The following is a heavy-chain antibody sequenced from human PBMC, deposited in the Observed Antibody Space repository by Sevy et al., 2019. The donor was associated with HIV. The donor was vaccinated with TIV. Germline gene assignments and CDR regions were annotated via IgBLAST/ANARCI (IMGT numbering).Heavy chain of an antibody. CDR3: AKGSGIAAAGTLDY. J-gene: IGHJ4*02. V-gene: IGHV3-30*18. CDR1: GFTLSSYG. D-gene: IGHD6-13*01. Sequence: GGSLRLSCAASGFTLSSYGMHWVRQAPGKGLEWVAVISYDGSNKYYADSVKGRFTISRDNSKNTLYLQMNSLRAEDTAVYYCAKGSGIAAAGTLDYWGQGTLVTVSS. CDR2: ISYDGSNK.